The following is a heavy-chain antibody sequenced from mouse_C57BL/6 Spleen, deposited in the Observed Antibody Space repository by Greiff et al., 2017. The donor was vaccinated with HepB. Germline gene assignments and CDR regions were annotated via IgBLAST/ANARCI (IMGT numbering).Heavy chain of an antibody. V-gene: IGHV1-26*01. D-gene: IGHD1-1*01. Sequence: EVQLQQSGPELVKPGASVKISCKASGYTFTDYYMNWVKQSHGKSLEWIGDINPNNGGTSYNQKFKGKATLTVDKSSSTAYMELRSLTSEDSAVYYCARDGSSYGYWGQGTTLTVSS. CDR2: INPNNGGT. J-gene: IGHJ2*01. CDR3: ARDGSSYGY. CDR1: GYTFTDYY.